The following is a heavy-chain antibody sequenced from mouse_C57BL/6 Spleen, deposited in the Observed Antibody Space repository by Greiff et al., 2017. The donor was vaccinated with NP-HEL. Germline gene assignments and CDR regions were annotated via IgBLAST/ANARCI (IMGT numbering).Heavy chain of an antibody. J-gene: IGHJ1*03. Sequence: QVQLQQSGAELVKPGASVKMSCKASGYTFTSYWITWVKQRPGQGLEWIGDIYPGSGSTNYNDKFKSKATLTVDTSSSTAYMQLSSLTSEDSAVYYCARSTTVVATDWYFDVWGTGTTVTVSS. CDR1: GYTFTSYW. CDR3: ARSTTVVATDWYFDV. V-gene: IGHV1-55*01. D-gene: IGHD1-1*01. CDR2: IYPGSGST.